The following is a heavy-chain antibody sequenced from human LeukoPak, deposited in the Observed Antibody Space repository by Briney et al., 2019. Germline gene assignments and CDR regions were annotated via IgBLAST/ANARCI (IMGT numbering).Heavy chain of an antibody. V-gene: IGHV4-39*07. Sequence: PSETLSLTCTVSGDSISSSSYYWGWIRQPPGKGLEWIESIYYSGSTYYNPSLKSRVTISVDTSKNQFSLKLSSVTAADTAVYYCARARNTMVRGVIGWFDPWGQGTLVTVSS. CDR3: ARARNTMVRGVIGWFDP. J-gene: IGHJ5*02. CDR2: IYYSGST. CDR1: GDSISSSSYY. D-gene: IGHD3-10*01.